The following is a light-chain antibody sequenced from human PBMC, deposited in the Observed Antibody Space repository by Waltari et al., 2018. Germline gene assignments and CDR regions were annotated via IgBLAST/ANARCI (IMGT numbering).Light chain of an antibody. V-gene: IGKV3-20*01. CDR3: QQYGSSPYS. CDR2: AAS. CDR1: QTLNNNY. Sequence: ELVLTQSPGTVSLSAGERATLSCMASQTLNNNYLAWYQQKPCQSPGLLIFAASKRATGVPDRFSGSGSGTDFTLTISRLEPEDFAMYYCQQYGSSPYSFGQGARVDFK. J-gene: IGKJ2*01.